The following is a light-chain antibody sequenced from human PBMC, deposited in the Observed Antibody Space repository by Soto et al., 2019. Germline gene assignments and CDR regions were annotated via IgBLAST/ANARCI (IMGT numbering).Light chain of an antibody. Sequence: DVVMTQSPLSLPVTLGQPASISCRSSQSLVYSDGNTYLNWFQHRPGQSPRRLIYKVSNRDSGVPDRFSRSGSVTDFTLKISRVEAEDVGVYYCMQGTHWPPWTFGQGTKVEIK. CDR1: QSLVYSDGNTY. CDR2: KVS. CDR3: MQGTHWPPWT. V-gene: IGKV2-30*01. J-gene: IGKJ1*01.